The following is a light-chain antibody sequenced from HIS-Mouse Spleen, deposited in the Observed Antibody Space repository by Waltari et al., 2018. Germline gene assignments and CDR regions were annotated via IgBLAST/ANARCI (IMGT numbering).Light chain of an antibody. CDR1: SSNIGSNT. CDR3: AAWDDSLNGPV. CDR2: GKN. J-gene: IGLJ2*01. Sequence: QSVLTQPPSASGTPGQRVTISCSGSSSNIGSNTVNWYQQLPGTAPKPLIVGKNHRPSGVPDRVSGSKSGTSASLAISGLQSEDEADYYCAAWDDSLNGPVFGGGTKLTVL. V-gene: IGLV1-44*01.